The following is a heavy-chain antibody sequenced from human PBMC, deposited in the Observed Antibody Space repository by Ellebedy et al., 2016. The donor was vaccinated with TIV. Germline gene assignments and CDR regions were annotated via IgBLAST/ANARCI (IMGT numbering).Heavy chain of an antibody. J-gene: IGHJ4*02. V-gene: IGHV3-7*01. Sequence: PGGSLRLSCAASGFTFSSNWMTWVRQAPGKGLEWVANIKEDGSRTYYVDSVKGRFTISRDNAKKSLYLQMNSLRAGDSAVYYCARDQLGYSGEVFDFWGQGTLVTVSS. D-gene: IGHD2-21*01. CDR2: IKEDGSRT. CDR3: ARDQLGYSGEVFDF. CDR1: GFTFSSNW.